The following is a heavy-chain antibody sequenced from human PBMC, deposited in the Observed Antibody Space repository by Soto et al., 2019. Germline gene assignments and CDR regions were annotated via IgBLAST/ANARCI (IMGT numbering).Heavy chain of an antibody. D-gene: IGHD6-19*01. J-gene: IGHJ4*02. CDR2: IWYDGSNK. CDR1: GFTFSSYG. V-gene: IGHV3-33*01. Sequence: GGSLRLSCAASGFTFSSYGMHWVRQAPGKGLEWVAVIWYDGSNKYYADSVKGRFTISRDNSKNTLYLQMNSLRAEDTAVYYCAREWNRGWYYFDYWGQGTLVTVSS. CDR3: AREWNRGWYYFDY.